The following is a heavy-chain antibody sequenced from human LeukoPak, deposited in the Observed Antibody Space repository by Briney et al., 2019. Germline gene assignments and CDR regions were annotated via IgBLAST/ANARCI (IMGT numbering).Heavy chain of an antibody. CDR3: ARVPGVTRYFDS. CDR1: GFTFTCCW. Sequence: PGGSLRLSCAASGFTFTCCWMSWVRQTPGKGLEWVASIKQDGGEKFYADSVKGRLTISRDNAKNSLYLQMNSLRAEGTAVYYCARVPGVTRYFDSWGQGILVTVSS. D-gene: IGHD4-23*01. V-gene: IGHV3-7*01. J-gene: IGHJ4*02. CDR2: IKQDGGEK.